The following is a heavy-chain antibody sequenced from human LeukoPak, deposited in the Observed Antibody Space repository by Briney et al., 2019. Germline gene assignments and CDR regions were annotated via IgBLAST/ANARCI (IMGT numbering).Heavy chain of an antibody. Sequence: SVKVSCKASGGTFSSYAISWVRQAPGQGLEWMGGIIPIFGTANYAQKFQGRVTITADESTSTAYMELSSLRSEDTAVYYCARVIRGRGGLVGSYGIWGQGTMVTVSS. D-gene: IGHD1-26*01. V-gene: IGHV1-69*13. CDR1: GGTFSSYA. CDR3: ARVIRGRGGLVGSYGI. J-gene: IGHJ3*02. CDR2: IIPIFGTA.